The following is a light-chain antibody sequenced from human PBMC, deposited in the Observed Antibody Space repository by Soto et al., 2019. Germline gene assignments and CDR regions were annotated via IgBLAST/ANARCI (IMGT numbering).Light chain of an antibody. J-gene: IGKJ1*01. V-gene: IGKV3-15*01. CDR1: QNISRS. Sequence: EIVMTQSPVTLSVSPGERGTLSCMASQNISRSLAWYQQKPGQGPSLLIYGTSTRAGGVTARFSGGGSGTEFTLTITSLQSEDFAVYYCHQYNGWPRTFGQGTQVEIK. CDR2: GTS. CDR3: HQYNGWPRT.